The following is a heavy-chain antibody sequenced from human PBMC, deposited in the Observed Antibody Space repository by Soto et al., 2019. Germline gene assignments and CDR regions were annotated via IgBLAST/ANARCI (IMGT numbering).Heavy chain of an antibody. CDR3: ARGIAWSYPRGLYYFDF. CDR1: GGSIDNADYY. CDR2: ILNNENT. D-gene: IGHD1-26*01. Sequence: QVQLQESGPGLVNPSETLSLTCTVSGGSIDNADYYWTWIRQHPGKDLEWLGYILNNENTHYSPSLKNRITMSLDTSKNQFSLKMTSVTAADTAVYFCARGIAWSYPRGLYYFDFWGQGALVTVSS. V-gene: IGHV4-31*03. J-gene: IGHJ4*02.